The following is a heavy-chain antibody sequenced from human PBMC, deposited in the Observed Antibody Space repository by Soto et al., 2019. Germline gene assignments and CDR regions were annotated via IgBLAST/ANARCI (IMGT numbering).Heavy chain of an antibody. J-gene: IGHJ6*01. CDR2: IMPVFPTP. CDR3: ARDKGRLQLGGNYDLILVV. CDR1: GGTFSTSA. D-gene: IGHD1-7*01. Sequence: QIQLVQSGAEVKKPGSSEKVSCTASGGTFSTSATSWVRQAPGQGLEWVGGIMPVFPTPDYAQNFQGRVTMTADESTTTASLDLTSLRADDTAVYYCARDKGRLQLGGNYDLILVVWGQGNAITVSS. V-gene: IGHV1-69*12.